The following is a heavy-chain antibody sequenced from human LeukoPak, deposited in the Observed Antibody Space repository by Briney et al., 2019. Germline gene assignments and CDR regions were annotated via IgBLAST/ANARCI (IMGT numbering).Heavy chain of an antibody. V-gene: IGHV4-38-2*02. CDR2: IYQSGST. CDR1: GYSIRSGYY. D-gene: IGHD2/OR15-2a*01. Sequence: PSETLSLTCTVSGYSIRSGYYWGWIRQPPGKGLEWIGCIYQSGSTHYNPSLKSRVTISVDTSKNHFSLKLSSVTAADTAVYYCARTTSYDAFDIWGQGTMVTVSS. CDR3: ARTTSYDAFDI. J-gene: IGHJ3*02.